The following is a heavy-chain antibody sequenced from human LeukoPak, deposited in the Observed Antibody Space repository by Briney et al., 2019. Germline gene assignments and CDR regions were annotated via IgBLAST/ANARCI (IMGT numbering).Heavy chain of an antibody. J-gene: IGHJ5*02. CDR3: ARDITIFGVGGQTFDP. CDR2: IYTSGST. Sequence: PSETLSLTCTVSGGSISSYYWSWIRQPAGKGLEWIGRIYTSGSTNYNPSLKSRVTMSVDTSKNQFSLKLSSVTAADTAVYYCARDITIFGVGGQTFDPWGQGTLVTVSS. V-gene: IGHV4-4*07. CDR1: GGSISSYY. D-gene: IGHD3-3*01.